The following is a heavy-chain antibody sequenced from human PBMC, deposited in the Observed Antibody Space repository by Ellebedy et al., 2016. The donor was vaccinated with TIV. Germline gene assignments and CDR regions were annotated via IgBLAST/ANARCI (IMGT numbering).Heavy chain of an antibody. CDR2: ISAYNGNT. J-gene: IGHJ6*02. CDR1: GYTFTSYG. Sequence: AASVKVSCKASGYTFTSYGISWVRQAPGQGLEWMGWISAYNGNTNYAQKLQGRVTMTTDTSTSTAYMELRSLRSDDTAVYYCAREGDTAMVHGLDVWGQGTTVTVSS. V-gene: IGHV1-18*01. D-gene: IGHD5-18*01. CDR3: AREGDTAMVHGLDV.